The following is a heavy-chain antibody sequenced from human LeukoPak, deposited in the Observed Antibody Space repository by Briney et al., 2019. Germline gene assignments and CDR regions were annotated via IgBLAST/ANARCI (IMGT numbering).Heavy chain of an antibody. D-gene: IGHD4-11*01. CDR3: ARAKGYSNYYWFDP. CDR1: GGSISSYY. Sequence: SETLSLTCTVSGGSISSYYWSWIRQPAGKGLEWIGRIYTSGSTNYNPSLKSRVTISVDKSKNQFSLKLSSVTAADTAVYYCARAKGYSNYYWFDPWGQEPWSPSPQ. CDR2: IYTSGST. J-gene: IGHJ5*02. V-gene: IGHV4-4*07.